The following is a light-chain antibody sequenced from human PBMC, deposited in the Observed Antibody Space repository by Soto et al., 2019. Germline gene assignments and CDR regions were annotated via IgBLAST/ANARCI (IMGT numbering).Light chain of an antibody. J-gene: IGKJ1*01. CDR2: DAS. CDR3: QQYNSSCT. CDR1: QSISSW. Sequence: DIQMTQSPSTLSASVGDRVTTTCRASQSISSWLAWYQQKPGKAPKLLIYDASSLESGVPSRFSCSGSGTEFTLTISSLQPDEFATYYCQQYNSSCTFGQGTKVEIK. V-gene: IGKV1-5*01.